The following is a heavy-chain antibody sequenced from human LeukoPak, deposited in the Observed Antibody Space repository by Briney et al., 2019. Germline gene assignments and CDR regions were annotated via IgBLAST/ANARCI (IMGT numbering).Heavy chain of an antibody. CDR2: INPNSGGT. D-gene: IGHD3-10*01. Sequence: ASVKVSCKASGYTFTGYYMHWVRQAPGQGLEWMGWINPNSGGTNYAQKLQGRVTMTTDTSTSTAYMELRSLRSDDTAVYYCARDQHQYYYGSGTKPYYMDVWGKGTTVTISS. V-gene: IGHV1-2*02. CDR1: GYTFTGYY. J-gene: IGHJ6*03. CDR3: ARDQHQYYYGSGTKPYYMDV.